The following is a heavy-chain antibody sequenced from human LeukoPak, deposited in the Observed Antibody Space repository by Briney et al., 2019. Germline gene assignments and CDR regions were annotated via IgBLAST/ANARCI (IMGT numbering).Heavy chain of an antibody. Sequence: SETLSLTCTVSGGSISSYYWSWIRRPPGKGLEWIGYIYYSGSTNYNPSLKSRVTISVDTSKNQFSLKLSSVTAADTAVYYCARDSSQWLVLGGFDPWGQGTLVTVSS. CDR1: GGSISSYY. CDR3: ARDSSQWLVLGGFDP. D-gene: IGHD6-19*01. J-gene: IGHJ5*02. V-gene: IGHV4-59*12. CDR2: IYYSGST.